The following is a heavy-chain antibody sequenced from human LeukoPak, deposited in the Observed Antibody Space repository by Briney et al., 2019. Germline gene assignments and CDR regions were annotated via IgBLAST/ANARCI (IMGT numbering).Heavy chain of an antibody. D-gene: IGHD3-22*01. Sequence: GGSLRLSCAASGFTFSSYGMHWVRQAPGKGLEWVAFIRYDGSNKYYADSVKGRFTISRDNSKNTLYLQMNSLRAEDTAVYYCAKTLGFYYDGSGYYFDWGQGTLVTVSS. V-gene: IGHV3-30*02. CDR3: AKTLGFYYDGSGYYFD. J-gene: IGHJ4*02. CDR1: GFTFSSYG. CDR2: IRYDGSNK.